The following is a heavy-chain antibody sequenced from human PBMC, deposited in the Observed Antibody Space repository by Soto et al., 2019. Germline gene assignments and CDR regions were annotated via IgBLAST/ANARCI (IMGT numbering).Heavy chain of an antibody. Sequence: PGGSLRLSCAASGFTFSSYAMSWVRQAPGKGLEWVSAISGSGGSTYYADSVKGRFTISRDNSKNTLYLQMNSLRAEDTTVYYYETSITGTTSRSGAFDFWGQGTMVNVS. CDR1: GFTFSSYA. V-gene: IGHV3-23*01. CDR2: ISGSGGST. CDR3: ETSITGTTSRSGAFDF. D-gene: IGHD1-7*01. J-gene: IGHJ3*01.